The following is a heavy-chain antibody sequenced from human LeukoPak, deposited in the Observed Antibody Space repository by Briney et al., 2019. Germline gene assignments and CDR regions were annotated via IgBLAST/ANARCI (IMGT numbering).Heavy chain of an antibody. CDR2: ISAYNGNT. CDR1: GYTFTSYG. D-gene: IGHD3-22*01. J-gene: IGHJ6*02. V-gene: IGHV1-18*01. CDR3: ARAGAHYYDSSGYYSVDYYYGMDV. Sequence: VASVKVSCKASGYTFTSYGISWVRQAPGQGLEWMGWISAYNGNTNYAQKLQGRVTITTDTSTSTAYMELRSLRSGDTAVYYCARAGAHYYDSSGYYSVDYYYGMDVWGQGTTVTVSS.